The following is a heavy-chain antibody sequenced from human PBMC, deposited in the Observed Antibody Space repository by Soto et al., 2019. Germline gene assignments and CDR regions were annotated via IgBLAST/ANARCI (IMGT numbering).Heavy chain of an antibody. CDR3: AKADIVVVVAATPWYFDY. J-gene: IGHJ4*02. Sequence: AGGSLRLSCAASGFTFSSYAMSWVRQAPGKGLEWVSAISGSGGSTYYADSVKGRFTISRDNSKNTLYLQMNSLRAEDTAVYYCAKADIVVVVAATPWYFDYWGQGTLVTVSS. D-gene: IGHD2-15*01. CDR2: ISGSGGST. V-gene: IGHV3-23*01. CDR1: GFTFSSYA.